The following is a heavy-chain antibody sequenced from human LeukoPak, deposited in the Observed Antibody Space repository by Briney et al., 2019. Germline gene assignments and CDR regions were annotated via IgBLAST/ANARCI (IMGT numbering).Heavy chain of an antibody. D-gene: IGHD3-10*01. CDR3: ARGTTVRGVIFDY. CDR1: GGSISSDDYA. CDR2: IYYSGST. Sequence: SETLSLTCTVSGGSISSDDYAWSWIRQHPGQGLEWIGYIYYSGSTYYNPSLQSRVIISVDTSKSQFSLKLSSVTAADTAVYYCARGTTVRGVIFDYWCQGTLVIVSS. J-gene: IGHJ4*02. V-gene: IGHV4-31*03.